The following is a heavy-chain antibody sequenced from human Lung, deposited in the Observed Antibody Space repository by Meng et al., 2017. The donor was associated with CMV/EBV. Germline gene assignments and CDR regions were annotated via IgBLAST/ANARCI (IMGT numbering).Heavy chain of an antibody. CDR1: GYTFTDYR. CDR3: ASKMYYDFWSAYRGTDGVDPFNI. J-gene: IGHJ3*02. V-gene: IGHV1-2*02. D-gene: IGHD3-3*01. CDR2: ISPNNGAT. Sequence: XVXVSXXASGYTFTDYRMHWVRQAPGQGLEWMGWISPNNGATNYEQKFQGRVTMTRDTSINTAYMELNRLTYDDTAVYYCASKMYYDFWSAYRGTDGVDPFNIWGQGTXVTVSS.